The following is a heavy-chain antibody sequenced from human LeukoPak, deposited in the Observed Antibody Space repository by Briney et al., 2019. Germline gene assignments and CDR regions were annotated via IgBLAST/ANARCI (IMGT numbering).Heavy chain of an antibody. D-gene: IGHD5-24*01. CDR1: GGSFSGYY. V-gene: IGHV4-34*01. J-gene: IGHJ6*03. CDR2: INHSGST. CDR3: VRTRRDGYNSYYYYMDV. Sequence: PSETLSLTCAVYGGSFSGYYWSWIRQPPGKGLEWIGEINHSGSTNYNPSLKSRVTISVDTSKNQFSLKLSSVTAADTAVYYCVRTRRDGYNSYYYYMDVWGKGTTVTVSS.